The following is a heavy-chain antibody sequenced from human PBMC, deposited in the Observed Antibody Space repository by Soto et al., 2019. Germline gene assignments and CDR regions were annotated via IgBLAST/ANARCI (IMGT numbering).Heavy chain of an antibody. V-gene: IGHV4-31*03. CDR3: AREPYYYDSSAYPNWFDP. CDR2: IYYSGST. J-gene: IGHJ5*02. Sequence: KTSETLSLTCTFSGGSISSGGYYWSWIRQHPGKGLEWIGYIYYSGSTYYNPSLKSRVTISVDTSKNQFSLKLSSVTAADTAVYYCAREPYYYDSSAYPNWFDPWGQGTLVTVSS. CDR1: GGSISSGGYY. D-gene: IGHD3-22*01.